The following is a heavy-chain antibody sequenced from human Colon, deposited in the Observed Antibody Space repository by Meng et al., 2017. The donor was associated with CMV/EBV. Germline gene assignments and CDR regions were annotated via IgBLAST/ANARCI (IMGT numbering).Heavy chain of an antibody. CDR1: GYTFTDYY. J-gene: IGHJ4*02. CDR3: AREGTYSSSSGLGL. V-gene: IGHV1-2*02. Sequence: ASVKVSCKASGYTFTDYYVHWVRQAPGQGLEWMAWINPNSGDTTYAQIFQGRVTMTVDTPSGTVYMELKGLRSGDTAVYYCAREGTYSSSSGLGLWGPGALVTVSS. CDR2: INPNSGDT. D-gene: IGHD6-6*01.